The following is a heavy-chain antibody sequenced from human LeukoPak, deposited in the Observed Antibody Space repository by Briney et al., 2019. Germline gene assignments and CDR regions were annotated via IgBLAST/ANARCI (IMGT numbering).Heavy chain of an antibody. V-gene: IGHV3-23*01. CDR3: ANWDFWSGYYPALDY. CDR1: GFTFSSYA. D-gene: IGHD3-3*01. Sequence: GGSLRLSCEASGFTFSSYAMSWVRQAPGKGLEWVSGISTNGGSTYYADSVKGRFTISRDNSKNTLYLQMNSLRAEDTAVYYCANWDFWSGYYPALDYWGQGTLVTVSS. J-gene: IGHJ4*02. CDR2: ISTNGGST.